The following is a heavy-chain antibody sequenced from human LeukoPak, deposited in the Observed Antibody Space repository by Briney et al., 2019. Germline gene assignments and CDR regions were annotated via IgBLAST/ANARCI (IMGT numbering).Heavy chain of an antibody. CDR3: ARDRAAAGYFDY. D-gene: IGHD6-13*01. Sequence: SETLSLTCAVYGGSFSGYYWSWIRQPPGKGLEWIGEINHSGSTNYNPSRKSRVTISVDTSKNQFSLKLSSVTAADTAVYYCARDRAAAGYFDYWGQGTLVTVSS. CDR2: INHSGST. J-gene: IGHJ4*02. CDR1: GGSFSGYY. V-gene: IGHV4-34*01.